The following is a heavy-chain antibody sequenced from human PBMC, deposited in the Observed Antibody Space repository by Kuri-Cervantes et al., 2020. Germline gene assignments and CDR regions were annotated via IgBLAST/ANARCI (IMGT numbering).Heavy chain of an antibody. J-gene: IGHJ2*01. V-gene: IGHV1-69*13. CDR1: GGTFSSYA. Sequence: SVKVSCKASGGTFSSYAISWVRQAPGQGLEWMGGIIPIFGTANYAQKFQGRVTITADESTSTAYIELSSLRSEDTAVYYCARGVVTATTPSSYFDLWGRGTLVTVSS. CDR3: ARGVVTATTPSSYFDL. D-gene: IGHD2-21*02. CDR2: IIPIFGTA.